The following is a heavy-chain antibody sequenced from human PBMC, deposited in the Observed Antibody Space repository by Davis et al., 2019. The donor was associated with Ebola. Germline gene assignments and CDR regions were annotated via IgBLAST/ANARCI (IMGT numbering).Heavy chain of an antibody. D-gene: IGHD6-19*01. J-gene: IGHJ4*02. CDR1: GGSFSGYY. Sequence: SQTLSLTCAVYGGSFSGYYWSWIRQPPGKGLEWIGEINHSGSTNYNPSLTSRVTISVDTSKNQFSLKLSSVTAADTAVYYCARSTVAPVDYWGQGTLVTVSS. V-gene: IGHV4-34*01. CDR2: INHSGST. CDR3: ARSTVAPVDY.